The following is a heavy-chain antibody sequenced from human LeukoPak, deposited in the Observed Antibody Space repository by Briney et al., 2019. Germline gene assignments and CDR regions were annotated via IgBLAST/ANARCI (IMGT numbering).Heavy chain of an antibody. D-gene: IGHD6-13*01. J-gene: IGHJ4*02. Sequence: KYGESLKISCKGSGYSFTGYWIGWVRQMPGKGLEWMGIIYPGDSDTRYSPSFQGQVTISADKSISTAYLQWSSLKASDTAMYYCARHDSSSWLGVDYWGQGTLVTVSS. CDR1: GYSFTGYW. CDR3: ARHDSSSWLGVDY. V-gene: IGHV5-51*01. CDR2: IYPGDSDT.